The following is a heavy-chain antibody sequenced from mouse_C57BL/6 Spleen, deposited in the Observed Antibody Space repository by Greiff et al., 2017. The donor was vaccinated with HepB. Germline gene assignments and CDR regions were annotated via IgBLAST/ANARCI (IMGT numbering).Heavy chain of an antibody. V-gene: IGHV1-62-3*01. CDR1: GYTFTSYW. Sequence: VQLQQPGAELVKPGASVKLSCKASGYTFTSYWMHWVKQRPGRGLEWIGRIDPNSGGTNYNEKFKGKATLTADKSSSTAYMQFSSLTSEDSAIYYCARGVNYYGSTAFDYRGQGTTLTVSS. CDR3: ARGVNYYGSTAFDY. CDR2: IDPNSGGT. D-gene: IGHD1-1*01. J-gene: IGHJ2*01.